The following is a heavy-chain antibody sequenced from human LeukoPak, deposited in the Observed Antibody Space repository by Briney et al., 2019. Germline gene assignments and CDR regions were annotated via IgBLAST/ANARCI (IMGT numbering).Heavy chain of an antibody. J-gene: IGHJ4*02. D-gene: IGHD6-13*01. CDR1: GGSISSGSYY. V-gene: IGHV4-61*02. CDR2: IYSSGSI. Sequence: SQTLSLIRTVSGGSISSGSYYWSWIRQPAGKVLEWIGRIYSSGSIYYNPSLKSRVTISVDTSKNQFSLKLSSVTAADTAVYYCARESIAAAGFDYWGQGTLVTVSS. CDR3: ARESIAAAGFDY.